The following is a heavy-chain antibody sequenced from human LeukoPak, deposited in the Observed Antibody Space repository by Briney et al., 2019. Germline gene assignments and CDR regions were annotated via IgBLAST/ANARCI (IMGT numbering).Heavy chain of an antibody. D-gene: IGHD3-22*01. CDR3: AREGYSSGYLFSYYYYMDV. Sequence: GGSLRLSCAASGFTFSSYEMNWVRQAPGKGLEWVSYISSSGSTIYYADSVKGRFTISRDNAKNSLYLQMSSLRAEDTAVYYCAREGYSSGYLFSYYYYMDVWGKGTTVTISS. V-gene: IGHV3-48*03. CDR2: ISSSGSTI. CDR1: GFTFSSYE. J-gene: IGHJ6*03.